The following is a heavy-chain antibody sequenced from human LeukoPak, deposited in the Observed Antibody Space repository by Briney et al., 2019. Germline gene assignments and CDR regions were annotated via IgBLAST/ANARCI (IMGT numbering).Heavy chain of an antibody. V-gene: IGHV3-9*01. J-gene: IGHJ4*02. D-gene: IGHD5-18*01. CDR3: AKDSSGYSYGGADYYFDY. CDR2: ISWNSGSI. CDR1: AFTFNTYW. Sequence: GGSLRLSCAASAFTFNTYWMHWVRQAPGKGLEWVSGISWNSGSIGYADSVKGRFTISRDNAKNSLYLQMNSLRAEGTALYYCAKDSSGYSYGGADYYFDYWGQGTLVTVSS.